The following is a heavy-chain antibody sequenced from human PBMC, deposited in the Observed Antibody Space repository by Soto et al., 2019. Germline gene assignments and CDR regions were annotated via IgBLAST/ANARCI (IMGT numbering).Heavy chain of an antibody. V-gene: IGHV3-23*01. CDR2: ISTSGGST. CDR3: SLSDRYYGMDV. Sequence: EVQLLESGGGLVQPGGSLRLSCAASGFTFSSYAMSWVRQAPGKGLEWLSSISTSGGSTYYADSVKGRFTISRDNSNNTLYLQMNSVRAEDTAVYYCSLSDRYYGMDVWGLGTTVTVSS. CDR1: GFTFSSYA. J-gene: IGHJ6*02.